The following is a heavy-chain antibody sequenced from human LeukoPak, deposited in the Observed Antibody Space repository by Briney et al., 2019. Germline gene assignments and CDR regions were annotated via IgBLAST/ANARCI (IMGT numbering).Heavy chain of an antibody. CDR2: ISGSGGST. D-gene: IGHD6-13*01. CDR1: GFTFSSYA. CDR3: AKDRPIAAAWEDY. Sequence: GGSLGLSCAASGFTFSSYAMSWVRQAPGKGLGWVSAISGSGGSTYYAESVKGRFTISRDNSKNTLYLQMNSLRAEDTAVYYCAKDRPIAAAWEDYWGQGTLVTVSS. J-gene: IGHJ4*02. V-gene: IGHV3-23*01.